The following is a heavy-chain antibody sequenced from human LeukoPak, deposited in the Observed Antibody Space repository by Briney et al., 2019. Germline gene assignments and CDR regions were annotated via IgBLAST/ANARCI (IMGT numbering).Heavy chain of an antibody. CDR2: IYTDGNT. D-gene: IGHD6-25*01. V-gene: IGHV3-66*01. Sequence: GGSLRLSCAASGFNVRSYYMSWVRQAPGKGLEWVSVIYTDGNTYYAVSVKGRFTISRDNSKNTLYLQMNSLRADDTAVYYCVGDGYRDWGQGTLVTVSS. CDR1: GFNVRSYY. J-gene: IGHJ4*02. CDR3: VGDGYRD.